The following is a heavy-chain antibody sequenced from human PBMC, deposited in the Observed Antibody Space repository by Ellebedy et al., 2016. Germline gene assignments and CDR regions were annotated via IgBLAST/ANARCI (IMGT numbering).Heavy chain of an antibody. CDR1: GFTFDDYA. Sequence: SLKISCAASGFTFDDYAMHWVRQAPGKGLEWVSGISWNSGSIGYADSVKGRFTISRDNAKNSLYLQMNSLRAEDSAVYYCARGFSFDWKTFNYWGQGTLVTVSS. D-gene: IGHD3-9*01. J-gene: IGHJ4*02. CDR3: ARGFSFDWKTFNY. CDR2: ISWNSGSI. V-gene: IGHV3-9*01.